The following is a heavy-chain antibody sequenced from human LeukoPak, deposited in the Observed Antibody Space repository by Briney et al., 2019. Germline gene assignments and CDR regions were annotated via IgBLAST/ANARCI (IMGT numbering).Heavy chain of an antibody. CDR1: GYTFTSYG. D-gene: IGHD3-3*01. V-gene: IGHV1-18*01. CDR2: ISAYNGNT. J-gene: IGHJ5*02. CDR3: ARAQTPDDYDFWSGYLYNWFDP. Sequence: GASVKVSCKASGYTFTSYGISWVRQAPGQGLEWMGWISAYNGNTNYAQKLQGRVTMTTDTSTSTAYMELRSLRSDDTAVYYCARAQTPDDYDFWSGYLYNWFDPWGQGTLVTVSS.